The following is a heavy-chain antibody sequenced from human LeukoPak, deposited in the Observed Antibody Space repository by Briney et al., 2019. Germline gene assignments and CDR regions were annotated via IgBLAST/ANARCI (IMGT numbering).Heavy chain of an antibody. Sequence: SETLSLTCAVYGGSFSSYYWSWIRQPPGKGLEWIGEINHSGSTNYNPSLKSRVTISVDTSENQFSLKLSSVTAADTAVYYCARVRYYDSSGYPLFDYWGQGTLVTVSS. J-gene: IGHJ4*02. CDR1: GGSFSSYY. CDR2: INHSGST. CDR3: ARVRYYDSSGYPLFDY. V-gene: IGHV4-34*01. D-gene: IGHD3-22*01.